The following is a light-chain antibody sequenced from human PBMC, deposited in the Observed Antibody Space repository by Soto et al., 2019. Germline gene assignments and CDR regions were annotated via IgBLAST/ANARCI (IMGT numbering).Light chain of an antibody. J-gene: IGKJ1*01. CDR2: GAS. V-gene: IGKV3-20*01. CDR3: QQYGIVRT. Sequence: EMELTQSPGTLSLSPGERATLSCRASQSIGSNYLAWNPQKPGPAPRLLIYGASRRATGIPDRFSGSGSGTDFKLTISRLEPDDFAVHYCQQYGIVRTVGQGTKVEIK. CDR1: QSIGSNY.